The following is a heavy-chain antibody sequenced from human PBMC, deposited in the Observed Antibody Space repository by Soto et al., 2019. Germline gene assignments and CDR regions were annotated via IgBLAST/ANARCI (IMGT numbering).Heavy chain of an antibody. J-gene: IGHJ4*02. V-gene: IGHV1-18*01. CDR3: ARDLGGKIVDY. D-gene: IGHD1-26*01. Sequence: QVQLVQSGAEVKKPGAAVKVSCKASGSTFTSYGISWVLQAPGQGLEWMGWISGYNGNTKYAQNLEGRVTMTTETATSTAYMELRSLRSDDTAVYYCARDLGGKIVDYWGQGTLVTVSS. CDR1: GSTFTSYG. CDR2: ISGYNGNT.